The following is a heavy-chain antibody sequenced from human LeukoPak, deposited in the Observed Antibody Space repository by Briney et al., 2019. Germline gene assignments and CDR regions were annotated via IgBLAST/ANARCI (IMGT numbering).Heavy chain of an antibody. J-gene: IGHJ4*02. CDR1: GGSISGSSYY. V-gene: IGHV4-39*01. D-gene: IGHD3-10*01. Sequence: PSETLSLTCTVSGGSISGSSYYWGWIRQPPGKGLEWIGSIYYSGSTYYNPSLKSRVTISVDTSKNQFSLKLNSVTATDTAVYYCASHYGPWGQGTPVTVSS. CDR2: IYYSGST. CDR3: ASHYGP.